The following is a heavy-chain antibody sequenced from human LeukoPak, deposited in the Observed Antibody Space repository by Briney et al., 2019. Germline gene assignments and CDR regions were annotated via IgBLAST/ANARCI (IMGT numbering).Heavy chain of an antibody. CDR1: GFTFSSYW. CDR3: ARDLYYYDSSGN. Sequence: GRSLRLSCAVSGFTFSSYWMPWVRQAPGKGLGWVSRINSDGSSTSYADSVKGRFTISRDNAKNTLYLQMNSLRAEDTAVYYCARDLYYYDSSGNWGQGTLVTVSS. J-gene: IGHJ4*02. CDR2: INSDGSST. V-gene: IGHV3-74*01. D-gene: IGHD3-22*01.